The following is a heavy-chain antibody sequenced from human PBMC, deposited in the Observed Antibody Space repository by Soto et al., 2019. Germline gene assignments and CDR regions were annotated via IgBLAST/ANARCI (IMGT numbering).Heavy chain of an antibody. J-gene: IGHJ4*02. CDR2: IWYDGSTK. Sequence: QVQLVESGGGVVQSGRSLRLSFAASGFMFRSYAMHWVRQAPGKGLEWVAGIWYDGSTKYYGDSVKGRYSISRDNSKNMLDLQMNSLRAEDTAVYYCARVASSSSWHIPHFDQWGQGTLVTVSS. D-gene: IGHD6-13*01. CDR3: ARVASSSSWHIPHFDQ. V-gene: IGHV3-33*01. CDR1: GFMFRSYA.